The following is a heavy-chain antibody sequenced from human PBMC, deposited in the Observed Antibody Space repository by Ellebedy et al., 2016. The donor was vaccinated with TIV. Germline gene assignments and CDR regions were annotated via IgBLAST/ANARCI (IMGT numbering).Heavy chain of an antibody. Sequence: MPSETLSFTCTVSSDSISSGGSYWGWLRQPPGQGLEWIGSVYYTGYTNYKPSLKSRVSISVDTSKNQFSLKLRSVTAADTAVYYCARRHSSGWYSYFYFWGQGALVTVSS. CDR2: VYYTGYT. J-gene: IGHJ4*02. V-gene: IGHV4-39*01. D-gene: IGHD6-19*01. CDR3: ARRHSSGWYSYFYF. CDR1: SDSISSGGSY.